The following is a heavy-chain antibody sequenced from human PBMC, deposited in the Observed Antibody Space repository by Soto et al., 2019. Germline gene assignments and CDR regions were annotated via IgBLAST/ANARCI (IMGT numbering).Heavy chain of an antibody. J-gene: IGHJ3*02. CDR2: ISAYNGNT. V-gene: IGHV1-18*01. CDR1: GYTFTSYG. D-gene: IGHD2-15*01. CDR3: ARGRRVVVVVAANDAFDI. Sequence: ASVKVSCKASGYTFTSYGISWVRQAPGQGLEWMGWISAYNGNTNYAQKLQGRVTMTTDTSTSTAYMELRSLRSDDTAVYYCARGRRVVVVVAANDAFDIWGQGTMVTVSS.